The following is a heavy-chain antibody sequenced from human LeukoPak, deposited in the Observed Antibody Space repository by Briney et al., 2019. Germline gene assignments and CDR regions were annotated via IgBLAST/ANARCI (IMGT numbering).Heavy chain of an antibody. D-gene: IGHD6-13*01. CDR3: ASLGVQQLVHPFDY. CDR1: GGSFSGYY. J-gene: IGHJ4*02. CDR2: INHSGST. V-gene: IGHV4-34*01. Sequence: KASETLSLTCAVYGGSFSGYYWSWIRQPPGKGLEWIGEINHSGSTNYNPSLKSRVTISVDTSKNQFSLKLSSVTAADTAVYYCASLGVQQLVHPFDYWGQGTLVTVSS.